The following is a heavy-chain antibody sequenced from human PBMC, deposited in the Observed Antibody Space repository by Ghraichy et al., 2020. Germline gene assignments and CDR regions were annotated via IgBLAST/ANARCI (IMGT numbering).Heavy chain of an antibody. CDR3: ARPGIAVAPDAFDI. Sequence: LSLTCAASGFTFSSYSMNWVRQAPGKGLEWVSYISSSSSTIYYADSVKGRFTISRDNAKNSLYLQMNSLRDEDTAVYYCARPGIAVAPDAFDIWGQGTMVTVSS. CDR1: GFTFSSYS. CDR2: ISSSSSTI. J-gene: IGHJ3*02. D-gene: IGHD6-19*01. V-gene: IGHV3-48*02.